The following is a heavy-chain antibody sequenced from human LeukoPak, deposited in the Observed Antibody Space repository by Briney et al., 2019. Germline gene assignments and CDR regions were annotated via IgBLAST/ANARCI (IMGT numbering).Heavy chain of an antibody. Sequence: GESLKISCKGSGYSFTSYWIGWVRPMPGKGLEWMGIIYPGDSDTRYSPSFQGQVTISADKSISTAYLQWSSLKASDTAMYYCARHEYYYDSSGYYSSMYFDYWGQGTLVTVSS. J-gene: IGHJ4*02. D-gene: IGHD3-22*01. V-gene: IGHV5-51*01. CDR2: IYPGDSDT. CDR1: GYSFTSYW. CDR3: ARHEYYYDSSGYYSSMYFDY.